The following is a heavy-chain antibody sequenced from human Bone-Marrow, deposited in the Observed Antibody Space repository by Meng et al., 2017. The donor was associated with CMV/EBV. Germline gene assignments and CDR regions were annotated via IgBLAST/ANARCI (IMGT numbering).Heavy chain of an antibody. D-gene: IGHD2-2*01. CDR2: ISSNGGST. CDR3: ARDREYCSSTSCYFTPNGFDP. CDR1: GFTFSSYA. J-gene: IGHJ5*02. V-gene: IGHV3-64*02. Sequence: GGSLRLSCAASGFTFSSYAMHWVRQAPGKGLEYVSAISSNGGSTYYADSVKGRFTISRDNSKNTLYLQMGSLRAEDTAVYYCARDREYCSSTSCYFTPNGFDPWGQGTLVTVSS.